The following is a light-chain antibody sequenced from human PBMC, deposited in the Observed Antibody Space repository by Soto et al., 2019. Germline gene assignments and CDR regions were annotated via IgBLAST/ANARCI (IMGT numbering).Light chain of an antibody. V-gene: IGKV1-5*03. CDR2: KAS. CDR1: QSISSW. J-gene: IGKJ3*01. Sequence: DIQMTQSPSTLSASVGDRVTITCRASQSISSWLAWYQQKPGKAPKLLIYKASGLESGVPSRFSGSGSGTEFTLTISSLQPDDFATYYCQQYNGYPFTFGQGTKVDIK. CDR3: QQYNGYPFT.